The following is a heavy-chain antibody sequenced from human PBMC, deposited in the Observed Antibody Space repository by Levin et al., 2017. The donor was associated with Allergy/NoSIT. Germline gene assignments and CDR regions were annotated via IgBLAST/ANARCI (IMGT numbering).Heavy chain of an antibody. CDR2: IYPGDSDT. V-gene: IGHV5-51*01. CDR3: ARLAVAGTLGYYFDY. J-gene: IGHJ4*02. Sequence: GESLKISCKGSGYSFTSYWIGWVRQMPGKGLEWMGIIYPGDSDTRYSPSFQGQVTISADKSISTAYLQWSSLKASDTAMYYCARLAVAGTLGYYFDYWGQGTLVTVSS. D-gene: IGHD6-19*01. CDR1: GYSFTSYW.